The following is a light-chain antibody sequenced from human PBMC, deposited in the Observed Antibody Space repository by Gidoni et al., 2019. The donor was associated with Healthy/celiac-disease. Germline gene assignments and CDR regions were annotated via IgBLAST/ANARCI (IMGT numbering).Light chain of an antibody. CDR1: QRVSRY. CDR2: DAS. J-gene: IGKJ4*01. V-gene: IGKV3-11*01. CDR3: QQRSNWPRT. Sequence: IVSTQSPATLSLSPGERATLSCTASQRVSRYLAWYQQKPGQAPRLLIYDASNRATGIPARFSGSGSGTDFTLNISSLEPEDFAVYYCQQRSNWPRTFGGGTKVEIK.